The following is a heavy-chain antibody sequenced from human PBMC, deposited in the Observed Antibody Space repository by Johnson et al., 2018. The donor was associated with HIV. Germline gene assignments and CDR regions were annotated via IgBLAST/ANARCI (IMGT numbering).Heavy chain of an antibody. Sequence: QVQLVESGGGVVQPGGSLRLSCEVSGFTFSNYGMHWVRQAPGKGLEWVAFIRYDGSNKYYADSVKGRFTIFRDNSKNTLYLQMNSLRAEDTAVYYCAKDTVSGSYYDAFDIWGQGTMVTVSS. CDR2: IRYDGSNK. V-gene: IGHV3-30*02. D-gene: IGHD1-26*01. CDR3: AKDTVSGSYYDAFDI. CDR1: GFTFSNYG. J-gene: IGHJ3*02.